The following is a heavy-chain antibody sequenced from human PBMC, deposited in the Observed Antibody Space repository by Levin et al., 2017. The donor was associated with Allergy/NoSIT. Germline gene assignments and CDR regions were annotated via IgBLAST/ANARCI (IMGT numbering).Heavy chain of an antibody. CDR3: ARESLAVAPVSAFDI. CDR1: GGSISSGGYY. V-gene: IGHV4-31*03. CDR2: IYYSGST. D-gene: IGHD6-19*01. J-gene: IGHJ3*02. Sequence: SETLSLTCTVSGGSISSGGYYWSWIRQHPGKGLEWIGYIYYSGSTYYNPSLKSRVTISVDTSKNQFSLKLSSVTAADTAVYDCARESLAVAPVSAFDIWGQGTMVTVSS.